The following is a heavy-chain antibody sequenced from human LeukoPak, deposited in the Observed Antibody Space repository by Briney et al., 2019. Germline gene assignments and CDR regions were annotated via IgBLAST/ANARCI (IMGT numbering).Heavy chain of an antibody. D-gene: IGHD1-26*01. V-gene: IGHV4-39*01. CDR1: GGSISSSSYY. CDR2: IYYSGST. J-gene: IGHJ4*02. Sequence: PSETLSLTCTVSGGSISSSSYYWGWIRQPPGKGLEWIGSIYYSGSTYYNPFLKSRVTISIDTSKNQFSLILSSVTAADTAVYYCARRSSGSYHSPLGYWGQGTLVTVSS. CDR3: ARRSSGSYHSPLGY.